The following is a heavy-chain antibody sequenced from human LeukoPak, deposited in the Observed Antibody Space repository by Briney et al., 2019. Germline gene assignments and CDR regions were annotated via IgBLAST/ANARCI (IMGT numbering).Heavy chain of an antibody. Sequence: PGGSLRLSCSASGFTFSRYAMHWVRQAPGKGLEYVSAISTNGGSTYSADSVKGRFTISRDNSKNTLFLQMNSLRTEDTAVYYCTSLGATGFYAFDYWGQGTLVTVSS. CDR2: ISTNGGST. CDR1: GFTFSRYA. CDR3: TSLGATGFYAFDY. D-gene: IGHD2/OR15-2a*01. J-gene: IGHJ4*02. V-gene: IGHV3-64*04.